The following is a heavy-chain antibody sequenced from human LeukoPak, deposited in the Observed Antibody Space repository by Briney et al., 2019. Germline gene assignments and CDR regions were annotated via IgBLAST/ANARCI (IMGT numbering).Heavy chain of an antibody. Sequence: NPSQTLSLTCTVSDGSISSGDYYWGWIRQPPGKGLEWIGSLYYTGSTYYNPSLKSRVTISVDRSNNQFSLKLNYVTVADTAVYYCARISGFAESPDYWGQGALVTVSS. CDR3: ARISGFAESPDY. V-gene: IGHV4-39*01. CDR2: LYYTGST. J-gene: IGHJ4*02. CDR1: DGSISSGDYY. D-gene: IGHD3-10*01.